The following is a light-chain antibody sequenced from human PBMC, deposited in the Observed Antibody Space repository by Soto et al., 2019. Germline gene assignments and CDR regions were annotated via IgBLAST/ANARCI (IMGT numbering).Light chain of an antibody. Sequence: QSALTQPRSVSGSPGQSVTISCTGTTGDVGGSGHVSWYQQHPGKAPKLVIYDVNQRPSGVPDRFSGSKSGNTASLTISGLQAEDESDYYCCSHAGSITRVFGGGTKLTVL. CDR3: CSHAGSITRV. CDR2: DVN. V-gene: IGLV2-11*01. CDR1: TGDVGGSGH. J-gene: IGLJ3*02.